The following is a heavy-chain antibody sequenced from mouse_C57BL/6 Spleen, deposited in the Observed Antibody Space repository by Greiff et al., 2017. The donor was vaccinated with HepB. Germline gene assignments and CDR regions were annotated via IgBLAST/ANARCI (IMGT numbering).Heavy chain of an antibody. Sequence: EVQLQESGPGLVKPSQSLSLTCSVTGYSITSGYYWNWIRQFPGNKLEWMGYISYDGSNNYNPSLKNRISITRDTSKNQFFLKLNSVTTEDTATYYCAREGVTFDVWGTGTTVTVSS. CDR1: GYSITSGYY. V-gene: IGHV3-6*01. J-gene: IGHJ1*03. D-gene: IGHD2-2*01. CDR3: AREGVTFDV. CDR2: ISYDGSN.